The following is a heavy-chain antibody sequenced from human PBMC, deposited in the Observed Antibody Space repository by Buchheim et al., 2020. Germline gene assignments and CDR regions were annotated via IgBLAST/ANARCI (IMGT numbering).Heavy chain of an antibody. D-gene: IGHD3-16*01. CDR3: ARGLMNYDYVWGENAFDI. J-gene: IGHJ3*02. CDR2: MNPNSGNT. CDR1: GYTFTGYY. V-gene: IGHV1-8*02. Sequence: QVQLVQSGAEVKKPGASVKVSCKASGYTFTGYYMHWVRQAPGQGLEWMGWMNPNSGNTGYAQKFQGRVTMTRNTSISPDYMELSSLRSEDTAVYYCARGLMNYDYVWGENAFDIWGQGT.